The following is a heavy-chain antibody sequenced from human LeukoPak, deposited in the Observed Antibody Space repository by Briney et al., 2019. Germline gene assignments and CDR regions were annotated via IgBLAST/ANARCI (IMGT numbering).Heavy chain of an antibody. Sequence: SETLSLTCTVSGGSISNINYSWSWIRRPPGKGLEWIGYIYYSGSTYYNPSLKSRVTISVDTSKNQFSLKLSSVTAADTAVYYCARFWGAAFDIWGQGTMVTVSS. CDR2: IYYSGST. CDR1: GGSISNINYS. V-gene: IGHV4-31*03. J-gene: IGHJ3*02. D-gene: IGHD7-27*01. CDR3: ARFWGAAFDI.